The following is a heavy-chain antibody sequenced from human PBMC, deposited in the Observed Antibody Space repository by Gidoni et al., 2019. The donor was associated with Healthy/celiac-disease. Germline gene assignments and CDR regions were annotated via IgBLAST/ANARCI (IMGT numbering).Heavy chain of an antibody. V-gene: IGHV3-21*01. J-gene: IGHJ6*02. CDR3: ARDRGGIRIAARPGYYYGMDV. CDR1: GFTFSSYS. Sequence: EAQLVESGGGLVKPGGSLRLSCAASGFTFSSYSMNWVRQAPGKGLEWVSSISSSSSYIYYADSVKGRFTISRDNAKNSLYLQMNSLRAEDTAVYYCARDRGGIRIAARPGYYYGMDVWGQGTTVTVSS. CDR2: ISSSSSYI. D-gene: IGHD6-6*01.